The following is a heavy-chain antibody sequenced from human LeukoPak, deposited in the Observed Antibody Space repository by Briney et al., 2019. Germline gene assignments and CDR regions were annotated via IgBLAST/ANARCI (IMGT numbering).Heavy chain of an antibody. CDR3: AKDFSYDKTY. CDR1: GFTFSSYA. J-gene: IGHJ4*02. V-gene: IGHV3-30-3*01. Sequence: GGSLRLSCAASGFTFSSYAMHWVRQAPGKGLEWVAVISYDGSNKYYADSVKGRFTISRDNSKNTLYLQMNSLRAEDTAVYYCAKDFSYDKTYWGQGTLVTVSS. CDR2: ISYDGSNK. D-gene: IGHD3-22*01.